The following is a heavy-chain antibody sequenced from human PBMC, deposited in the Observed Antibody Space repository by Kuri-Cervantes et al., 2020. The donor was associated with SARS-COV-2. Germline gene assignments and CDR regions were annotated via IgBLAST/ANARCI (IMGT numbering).Heavy chain of an antibody. CDR2: IDWDDDK. Sequence: SCPTLVKPTQTLTLTCTFSGFSLSTSGMCVSWIRQPPGKALEWLARIDWDDDKYYSTSLKTRLTISKDTSKNQVVLTMTNMDPVDTATYYCAREAVAGPSFDYWGQGTLVTVSS. D-gene: IGHD6-19*01. CDR3: AREAVAGPSFDY. V-gene: IGHV2-70*11. CDR1: GFSLSTSGMC. J-gene: IGHJ4*02.